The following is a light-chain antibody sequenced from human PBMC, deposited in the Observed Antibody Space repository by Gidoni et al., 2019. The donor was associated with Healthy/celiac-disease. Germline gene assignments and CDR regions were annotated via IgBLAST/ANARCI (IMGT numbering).Light chain of an antibody. V-gene: IGKV3-11*01. J-gene: IGKJ2*01. CDR2: DAS. CDR3: QQRSNWPSGT. CDR1: QSVSSY. Sequence: EIVLTQSPATLSLSPGERATLSCRASQSVSSYLAWYQQKPGQAPRLLIYDASNSATGIPARFSGSGSGTDFTLTISSLEPEDFAVYYCQQRSNWPSGTFXQXTKLEIK.